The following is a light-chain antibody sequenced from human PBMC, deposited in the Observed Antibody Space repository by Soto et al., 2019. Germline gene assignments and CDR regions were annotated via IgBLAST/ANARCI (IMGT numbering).Light chain of an antibody. Sequence: QSALTQPASVSGSPGQSITLSCTGTRSDIGGYDYVSWYQRHPGKAPKLIIYDVNNRPSGVSNRFSGSKSGNTASLTISGLQAEDEADYDCTSYASGSAHVVFGGGTKVTVL. CDR3: TSYASGSAHVV. CDR1: RSDIGGYDY. CDR2: DVN. J-gene: IGLJ2*01. V-gene: IGLV2-14*01.